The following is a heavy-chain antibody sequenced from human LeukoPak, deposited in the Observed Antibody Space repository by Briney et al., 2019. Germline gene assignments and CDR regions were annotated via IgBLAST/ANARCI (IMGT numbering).Heavy chain of an antibody. CDR1: GYTFTGYY. Sequence: ASVKVSCKASGYTFTGYYMHWVRQAPGQGLEWMGRINPNSGGTNYAQKFQGRVTMTGDTSISTAYMELSRLRSDDTAVYYCARAPPSDVVMVAEADYWGQGTLVTVSS. D-gene: IGHD2-15*01. CDR2: INPNSGGT. CDR3: ARAPPSDVVMVAEADY. J-gene: IGHJ4*02. V-gene: IGHV1-2*06.